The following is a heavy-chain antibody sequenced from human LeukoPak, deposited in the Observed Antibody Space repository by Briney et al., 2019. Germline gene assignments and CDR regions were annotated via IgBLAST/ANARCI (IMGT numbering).Heavy chain of an antibody. Sequence: GGSLRLSCAASGFTFSDYSMKWVRQAPGKGLEWVANIRGDGSVNYLLDSVKGRFTISRDNVKNSLSLEMNNLRAEDTAVYYCSRDANYYDSSRHYFDAFDIWGQGTMVTVSS. V-gene: IGHV3-7*01. D-gene: IGHD3-22*01. CDR2: IRGDGSVN. J-gene: IGHJ3*02. CDR3: SRDANYYDSSRHYFDAFDI. CDR1: GFTFSDYS.